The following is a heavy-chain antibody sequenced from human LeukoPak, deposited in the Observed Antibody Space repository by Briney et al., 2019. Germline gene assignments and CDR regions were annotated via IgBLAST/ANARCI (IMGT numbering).Heavy chain of an antibody. Sequence: ASVTVSCKASGYTFTGYYMHWVRQAPGQGLEWMGWINPNSGGTNYAQKFQGRVTMTRDTSISTAYMELSRLRSDDTAVYYCARALFAQSAPDYWGQGTLVTVSS. V-gene: IGHV1-2*02. CDR1: GYTFTGYY. CDR3: ARALFAQSAPDY. CDR2: INPNSGGT. D-gene: IGHD3-10*02. J-gene: IGHJ4*02.